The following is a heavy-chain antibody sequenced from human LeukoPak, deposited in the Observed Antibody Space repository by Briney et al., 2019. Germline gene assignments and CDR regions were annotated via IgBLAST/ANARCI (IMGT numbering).Heavy chain of an antibody. V-gene: IGHV4-59*01. D-gene: IGHD6-6*01. CDR1: GGSISTYY. J-gene: IGHJ1*01. CDR3: ARGGAARLHFQN. CDR2: IYHSGST. Sequence: SETLSLTCTVSGGSISTYYWNWIRQPPGKGLEWIGYIYHSGSTNYNPSLQSRVTISVDTSKNQFSLNLNSVTAADTAVYYYARGGAARLHFQNWGQGTLVTVSS.